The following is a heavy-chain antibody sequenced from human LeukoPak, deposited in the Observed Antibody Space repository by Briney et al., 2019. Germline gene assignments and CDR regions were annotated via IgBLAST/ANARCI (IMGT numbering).Heavy chain of an antibody. V-gene: IGHV3-66*01. J-gene: IGHJ4*02. CDR2: LYSGGAT. Sequence: GGSLRLSCAVSGLIVSSNHMNWVRQAPGKGLEWVSVLYSGGATYYTDSVKGRFTISRDNSKNTVYLQMNSLRAEDTAVYYCARARFATKLFDYWGQGTLVTVSS. CDR1: GLIVSSNH. CDR3: ARARFATKLFDY. D-gene: IGHD3-10*01.